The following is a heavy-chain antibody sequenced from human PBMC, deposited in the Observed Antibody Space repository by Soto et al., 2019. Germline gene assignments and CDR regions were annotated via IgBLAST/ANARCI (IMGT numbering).Heavy chain of an antibody. CDR1: GCSISSYY. V-gene: IGHV4-59*08. CDR2: IYYSGST. Sequence: PSETLSLTCTVSGCSISSYYWSWIRQPPGKGLEWIGYIYYSGSTNYNPSLKSRVTISVDTSKNQFSLKLSSVTAADTAVYYCARQGYSSGWYAAFDIWGQGTMVTVSS. D-gene: IGHD6-19*01. J-gene: IGHJ3*02. CDR3: ARQGYSSGWYAAFDI.